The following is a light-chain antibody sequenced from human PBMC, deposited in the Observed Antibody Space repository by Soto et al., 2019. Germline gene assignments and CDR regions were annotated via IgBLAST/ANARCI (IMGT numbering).Light chain of an antibody. Sequence: QSALTQPASVSGSPGQSITISCTGTSSDVGGYDHVSWYQQHPGKAPKLIIYDVTVRPSGISRRFSGSKSDNTASLAVSGLQPEDEADYYCSSYTKKDTLLFGGGTKLT. CDR1: SSDVGGYDH. CDR3: SSYTKKDTLL. V-gene: IGLV2-14*03. J-gene: IGLJ3*02. CDR2: DVT.